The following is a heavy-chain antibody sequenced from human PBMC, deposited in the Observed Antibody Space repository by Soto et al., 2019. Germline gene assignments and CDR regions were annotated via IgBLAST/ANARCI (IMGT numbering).Heavy chain of an antibody. V-gene: IGHV3-9*01. CDR3: AKDRGLVLSVYFDY. CDR1: GFTFDDYA. CDR2: ISWNSGSI. Sequence: EVQLVESGGGLVQPGRYLRLSCAASGFTFDDYAMHWVRQAPGKGLEWVSGISWNSGSISYADCLKGRFTISRDKGNNAMYLQMNSPRATDTDTYYCAKDRGLVLSVYFDYWGQGTRVPVSS. J-gene: IGHJ4*02. D-gene: IGHD6-19*01.